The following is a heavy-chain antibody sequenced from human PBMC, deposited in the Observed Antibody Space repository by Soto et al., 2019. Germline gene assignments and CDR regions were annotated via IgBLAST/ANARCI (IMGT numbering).Heavy chain of an antibody. V-gene: IGHV4-59*01. CDR1: GGSISSYY. Sequence: SETLSLTGTLSGGSISSYYWSWLRQPPGKGLEWIGYIYYSGSTNYDPSLKSRVTISVDTSKNQFSLKLSSVTAADTAVYYCASGGSCYSRYCYFDYWGQGTLVTVAS. CDR3: ASGGSCYSRYCYFDY. CDR2: IYYSGST. J-gene: IGHJ4*02. D-gene: IGHD2-15*01.